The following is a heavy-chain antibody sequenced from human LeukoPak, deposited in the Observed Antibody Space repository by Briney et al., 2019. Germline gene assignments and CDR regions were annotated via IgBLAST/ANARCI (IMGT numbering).Heavy chain of an antibody. CDR1: GGSVSSGSYY. V-gene: IGHV4-61*01. CDR2: IYDTGST. J-gene: IGHJ6*02. CDR3: ARRYLGYCSGDSCPLNYYGMDV. Sequence: PSETLSLTCSVSGGSVSSGSYYWSWIRQPPGKGLEWIGYIYDTGSTNYNPPLKSRVTISVDTSKNQFSLKLSSVTAAETAVYFCARRYLGYCSGDSCPLNYYGMDVWGQGTTVTVSS. D-gene: IGHD2-15*01.